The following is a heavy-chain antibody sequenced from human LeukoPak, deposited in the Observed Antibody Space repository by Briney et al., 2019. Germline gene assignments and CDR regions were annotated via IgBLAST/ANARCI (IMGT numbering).Heavy chain of an antibody. CDR3: ARTDGDLDY. J-gene: IGHJ4*02. Sequence: GASVKVSCKVSGYTLTELSMHWVRQAPGKGLEWMGGFDPEDGETIYAQKFQGRVTMTRTTSISTAYMELSGLTSEDTAVYYCARTDGDLDYWGQGSLVTVSS. D-gene: IGHD4-17*01. CDR2: FDPEDGET. CDR1: GYTLTELS. V-gene: IGHV1-24*01.